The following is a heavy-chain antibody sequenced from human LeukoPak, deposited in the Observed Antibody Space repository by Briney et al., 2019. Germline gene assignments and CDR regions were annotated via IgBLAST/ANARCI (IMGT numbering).Heavy chain of an antibody. D-gene: IGHD3-3*01. CDR2: IYYSGST. CDR3: ARDFWSGYYTDY. CDR1: GGSISSSSYY. J-gene: IGHJ4*02. Sequence: SETLSLTCTVSGGSISSSSYYWGWIRQPPGKGLEWIGSIYYSGSTYYNPSLKSRVTISVDTSKNQFSLKLSSVTAADTAVYYCARDFWSGYYTDYWGQGTLVTVSS. V-gene: IGHV4-39*07.